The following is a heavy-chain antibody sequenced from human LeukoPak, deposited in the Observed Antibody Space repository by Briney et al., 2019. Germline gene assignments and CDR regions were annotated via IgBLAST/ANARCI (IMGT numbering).Heavy chain of an antibody. CDR2: IIPLFGTP. V-gene: IGHV1-69*05. Sequence: GASVKVSCKASGGSFNDYAFSWVRQAPGQGLEWMGGIIPLFGTPIYARQFQGRFTITTDESTSTAYMELSSLTSEDTAVYYCARERTTETTWGYFDYWGQGTLVTVSS. J-gene: IGHJ4*02. D-gene: IGHD4-17*01. CDR1: GGSFNDYA. CDR3: ARERTTETTWGYFDY.